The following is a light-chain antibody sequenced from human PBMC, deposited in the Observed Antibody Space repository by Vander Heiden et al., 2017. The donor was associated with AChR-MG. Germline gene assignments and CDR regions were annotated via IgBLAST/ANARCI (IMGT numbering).Light chain of an antibody. CDR3: ISFTDDRTIV. V-gene: IGLV2-14*01. CDR2: DVN. CDR1: RSDIASYTY. Sequence: QPALTQPASVSGSPGQSITISCTGTRSDIASYTYVSWYQHQPGKVPKLLSYDVNLRPSGVSDRVSGSKSGNTASLTISGLLTEDEAYYYCISFTDDRTIVVGGGTRVTVL. J-gene: IGLJ6*01.